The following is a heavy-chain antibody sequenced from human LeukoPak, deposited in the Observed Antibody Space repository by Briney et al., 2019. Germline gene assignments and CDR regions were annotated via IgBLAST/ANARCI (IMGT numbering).Heavy chain of an antibody. J-gene: IGHJ4*02. CDR2: INQDGGTE. D-gene: IGHD1-1*01. CDR1: GFTFTNYW. Sequence: GGSLRLSCAAYGFTFTNYWLTWVRQAPGKGLEWVANINQDGGTEYYVDFMKGRFTISRDNAKNLVYLQINSLRAEDTAVYFCARHTLWRFDYWGQGALVTVSS. V-gene: IGHV3-7*01. CDR3: ARHTLWRFDY.